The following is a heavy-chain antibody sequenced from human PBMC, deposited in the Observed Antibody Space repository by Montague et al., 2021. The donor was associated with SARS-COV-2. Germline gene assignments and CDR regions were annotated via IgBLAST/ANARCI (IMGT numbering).Heavy chain of an antibody. D-gene: IGHD3-10*01. CDR3: ARALWFGEKCFDY. CDR2: ISSSSSYI. J-gene: IGHJ4*02. CDR1: GFTFSSYS. Sequence: SLRLSSAASGFTFSSYSMNWVRQAPGKGLEWVSSISSSSSYIYYADSVKGRFTISRDNAKNSLYLQMNSLRAEDTAVYYCARALWFGEKCFDYWGQGTLVTVSS. V-gene: IGHV3-21*01.